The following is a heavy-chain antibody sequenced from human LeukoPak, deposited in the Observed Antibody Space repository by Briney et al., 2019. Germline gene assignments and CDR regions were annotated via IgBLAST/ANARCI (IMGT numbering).Heavy chain of an antibody. CDR1: GGSVSRNNYQ. CDR2: IYHSGST. Sequence: PSETLSLTCTVSGGSVSRNNYQWNWIRPPPGKGLEWIGDIYHSGSTNYNPSLKSRVTISVDTSKNQFSLKLSSVTAADTAVYYCARRLVGQTFDYWGQGTLVTVPS. V-gene: IGHV4-61*01. D-gene: IGHD3-10*01. J-gene: IGHJ4*02. CDR3: ARRLVGQTFDY.